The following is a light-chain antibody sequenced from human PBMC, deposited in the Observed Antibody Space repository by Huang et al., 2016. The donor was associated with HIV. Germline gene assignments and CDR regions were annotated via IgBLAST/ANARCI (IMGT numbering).Light chain of an antibody. CDR3: QRYNSVPRM. V-gene: IGKV1-27*01. CDR2: GAT. J-gene: IGKJ1*01. Sequence: DMQMTQSPSSLPASVGARVTLSCRATQAIDNYLAWYQQKPGRVPNRLIYGATTLQSGVPSRFSDSGSGTNFTLTIASLQPEDVATYYCQRYNSVPRMFGQGTKVEIK. CDR1: QAIDNY.